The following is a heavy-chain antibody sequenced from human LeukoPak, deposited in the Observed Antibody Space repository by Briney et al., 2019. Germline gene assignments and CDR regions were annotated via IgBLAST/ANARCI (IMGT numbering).Heavy chain of an antibody. CDR3: ARRAATMVRGVIVDYYYFDY. V-gene: IGHV4-38-2*02. Sequence: SETLSLTCTVSGYSISSGYYWGWIRQPPGKGLEWIGSIYHSGSTYYNPSLKSRVTISVDTYKNQFSLKLSSVTAADTAVYYCARRAATMVRGVIVDYYYFDYWGQGTLVTVSS. J-gene: IGHJ4*02. D-gene: IGHD3-10*01. CDR2: IYHSGST. CDR1: GYSISSGYY.